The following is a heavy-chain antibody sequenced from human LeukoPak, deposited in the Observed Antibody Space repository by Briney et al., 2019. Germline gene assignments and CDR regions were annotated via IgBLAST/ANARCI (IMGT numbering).Heavy chain of an antibody. CDR1: GGSISSSSYY. V-gene: IGHV4-39*07. Sequence: PSETLSLTCTVSGGSISSSSYYWGWIRQPPGKGLEWIGSIYYSGSTYYNPSLKSRVTISVDTSKNQFSLKLSSVTAADTAVYYCARSSIAARPGVPYYYYYGMDVWGQGTTVTVSS. CDR3: ARSSIAARPGVPYYYYYGMDV. CDR2: IYYSGST. D-gene: IGHD6-6*01. J-gene: IGHJ6*02.